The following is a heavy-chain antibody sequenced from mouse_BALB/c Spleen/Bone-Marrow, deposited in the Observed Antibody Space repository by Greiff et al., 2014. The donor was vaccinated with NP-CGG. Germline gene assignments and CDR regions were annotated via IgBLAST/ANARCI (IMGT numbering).Heavy chain of an antibody. J-gene: IGHJ2*01. V-gene: IGHV7-3*02. CDR3: ARHYSGYFDF. CDR2: IRNKPNGYTT. CDR1: GFTFTDYF. D-gene: IGHD5-1*01. Sequence: EVKLVESGGGLLQPGGSLRLSCTTSGFTFTDYFMTWVRQPPGKALEWLGFIRNKPNGYTTEYNPSVKGRFTISRDNSQGILYXQXXXXRAEDSAIYYFARHYSGYFDFWGQGTTLTVSS.